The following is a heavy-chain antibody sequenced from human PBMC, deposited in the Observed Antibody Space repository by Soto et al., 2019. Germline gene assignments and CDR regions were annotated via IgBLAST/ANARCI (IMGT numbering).Heavy chain of an antibody. V-gene: IGHV4-38-2*01. CDR3: ARTRGQKNWFDP. D-gene: IGHD5-12*01. CDR1: GYSISSGYY. CDR2: IYHSGST. J-gene: IGHJ5*02. Sequence: SETLSLTCAVSGYSISSGYYWGWIRQPPGKGLEWIGSIYHSGSTYYNPSLKSRVTISVDTSKNQFSLKLSSVTAADTAVYYCARTRGQKNWFDPWGQGTLVTVS.